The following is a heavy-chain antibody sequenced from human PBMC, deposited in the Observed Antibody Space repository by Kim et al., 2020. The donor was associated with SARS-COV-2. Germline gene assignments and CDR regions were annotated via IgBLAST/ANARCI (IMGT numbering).Heavy chain of an antibody. CDR2: DGGTT. J-gene: IGHJ4*02. CDR3: PTERGDF. D-gene: IGHD3-16*01. Sequence: DGGTTGYAAPVKGKFIISRDDSKNTLYLQMHSLKTEDTAVYYCPTERGDFWGQGTLVTVSS. V-gene: IGHV3-15*01.